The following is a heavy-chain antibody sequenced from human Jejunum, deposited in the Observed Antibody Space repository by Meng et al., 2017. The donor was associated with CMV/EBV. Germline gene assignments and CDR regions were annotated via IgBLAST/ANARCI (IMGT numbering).Heavy chain of an antibody. D-gene: IGHD3-22*01. CDR3: ARDLSGYYSFVDY. Sequence: QVQLVQSGAEVKRPGASVKVSCKASGYTFTGYYMQWVRQAPGQGPEWMGRINPNNGGANYAQQFQGRVTMTTDTSISTAYMELSRLRSDDTAVYYCARDLSGYYSFVDYWGQGTLVTVFS. J-gene: IGHJ4*02. V-gene: IGHV1-2*06. CDR1: GYTFTGYY. CDR2: INPNNGGA.